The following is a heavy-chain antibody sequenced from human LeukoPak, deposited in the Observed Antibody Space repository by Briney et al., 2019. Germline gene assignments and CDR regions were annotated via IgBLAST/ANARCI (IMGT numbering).Heavy chain of an antibody. V-gene: IGHV4-39*01. J-gene: IGHJ4*02. CDR2: IYYSGST. CDR3: ARAWAPGYSGFTAYYFDY. Sequence: PSETLSLTCTVSGGSISSSSYYWGWIRQPPGKGLEWIGSIYYSGSTYYNPSLKSRVTISVDTSKNQFSLKLSSVTAADTAVYYCARAWAPGYSGFTAYYFDYWGQGTLVTVSS. D-gene: IGHD5-12*01. CDR1: GGSISSSSYY.